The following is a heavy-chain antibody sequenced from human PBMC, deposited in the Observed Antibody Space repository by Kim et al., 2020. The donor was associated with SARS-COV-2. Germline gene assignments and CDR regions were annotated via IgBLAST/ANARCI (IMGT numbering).Heavy chain of an antibody. Sequence: SLRLSCAASGFTFDDYAMHWVRQAPGKGLEWVSGISWNSGSIGYADSVKGRFTISRDNAKNSLYLQMNSLRAEDTALYYCANGGGGKAAAIDSWGQGT. CDR3: ANGGGGKAAAIDS. CDR1: GFTFDDYA. J-gene: IGHJ4*02. V-gene: IGHV3-9*01. D-gene: IGHD6-25*01. CDR2: ISWNSGSI.